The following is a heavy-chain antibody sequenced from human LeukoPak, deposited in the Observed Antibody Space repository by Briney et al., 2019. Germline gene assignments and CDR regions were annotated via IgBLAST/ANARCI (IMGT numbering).Heavy chain of an antibody. J-gene: IGHJ4*02. CDR3: TTDPLVVVLFDY. V-gene: IGHV3-15*01. D-gene: IGHD2-15*01. CDR1: GFTSSNAW. CDR2: IKSKTDGGTT. Sequence: GGSLRLSCAASGFTSSNAWMSWVRQAPGKGLEWVGRIKSKTDGGTTDYAAPVKGRFTISRDDSKNTLYLQMNSLKTVDTAVYYCTTDPLVVVLFDYWGQGTLVTVSS.